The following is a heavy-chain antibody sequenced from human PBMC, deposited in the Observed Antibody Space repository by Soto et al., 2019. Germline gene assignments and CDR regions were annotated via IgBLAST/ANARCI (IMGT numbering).Heavy chain of an antibody. V-gene: IGHV4-59*11. CDR1: GGSISSHY. CDR3: SRRDYSTSSLGPFDY. D-gene: IGHD6-6*01. CDR2: VHYSGST. Sequence: SETLSLTCVVSGGSISSHYWSWIRQPPGSGLEWIGFVHYSGSTNYSPSLKSRVTMSVDTSKNQFLLNLTSVTAADTALYFCSRRDYSTSSLGPFDYWGQGILVTVSS. J-gene: IGHJ4*02.